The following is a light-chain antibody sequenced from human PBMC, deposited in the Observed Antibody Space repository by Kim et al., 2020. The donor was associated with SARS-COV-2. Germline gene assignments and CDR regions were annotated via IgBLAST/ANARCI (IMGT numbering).Light chain of an antibody. Sequence: DIVLTQSPGTLSLSPGERATFSCRASQSVSDNYLAWYQQKPGQAPRVLIYGASTRATGIPDRFSGSGSGTDFTLTISGLEPEDFAVYHCQKYGSLPWTFGQGTKVDIK. V-gene: IGKV3-20*01. J-gene: IGKJ1*01. CDR1: QSVSDNY. CDR2: GAS. CDR3: QKYGSLPWT.